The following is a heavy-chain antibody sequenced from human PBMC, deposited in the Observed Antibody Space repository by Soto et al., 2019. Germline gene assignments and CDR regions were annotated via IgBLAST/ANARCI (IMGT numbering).Heavy chain of an antibody. CDR3: ARGGDGYNYYFDY. Sequence: KPSETLSLTCAVSGYSISSGYYWGCIRQPPGKGLEWIGSIYHSGSTYHNPSLKSRVTISVDTSKNQFSLKMSSVTAADTAVYYCARGGDGYNYYFDYWGQGNLVTVSS. CDR1: GYSISSGYY. J-gene: IGHJ4*02. D-gene: IGHD5-12*01. CDR2: IYHSGST. V-gene: IGHV4-38-2*01.